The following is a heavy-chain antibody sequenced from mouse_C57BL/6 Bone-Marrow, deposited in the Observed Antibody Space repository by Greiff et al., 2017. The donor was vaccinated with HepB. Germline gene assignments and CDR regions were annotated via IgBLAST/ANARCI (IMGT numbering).Heavy chain of an antibody. D-gene: IGHD2-3*01. V-gene: IGHV1-54*01. J-gene: IGHJ1*03. CDR2: INPGSGGT. CDR3: ARGGWLLRYWYFDV. CDR1: GYAFTNYL. Sequence: QVQLQQSGAELVRPGTSVKVSCKASGYAFTNYLIEWVKQRPGQGLEWIGVINPGSGGTNYNEKFKGKETLTADKSSSTAYMQLSSLTSEDSAVYFCARGGWLLRYWYFDVWGTGTTVTVSS.